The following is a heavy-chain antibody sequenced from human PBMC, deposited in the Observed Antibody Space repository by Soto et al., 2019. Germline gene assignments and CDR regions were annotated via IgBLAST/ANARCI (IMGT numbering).Heavy chain of an antibody. CDR1: GFTFSSYA. D-gene: IGHD3-10*01. Sequence: EVQLVESGGGLVQPGGSLRLSCSASGFTFSSYAMHWVRQAPGKGLEYVSAISSNGGSTYYADSVKGRFTISRDNSKNTRYIQMSSLRAEDTAVYYCVKDALLWFGELLSTALLCGMDVWGQGTTVTASS. CDR3: VKDALLWFGELLSTALLCGMDV. J-gene: IGHJ6*02. CDR2: ISSNGGST. V-gene: IGHV3-64D*08.